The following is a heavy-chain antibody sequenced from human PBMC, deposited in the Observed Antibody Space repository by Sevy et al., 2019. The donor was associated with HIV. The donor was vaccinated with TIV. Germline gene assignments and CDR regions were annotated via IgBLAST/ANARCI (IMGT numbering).Heavy chain of an antibody. CDR1: GFTFSDYY. CDR3: AREGGYCSSTSCYTAYYYYYYGMDV. CDR2: ISSSGSTI. D-gene: IGHD2-2*02. Sequence: GGSLRLSCAASGFTFSDYYMSWIRQAPGKGLEWVSYISSSGSTIYYADSVKGRFTISRDNAKNSLYLQMNSLRAEDTAVYYCAREGGYCSSTSCYTAYYYYYYGMDVWGQRTTVTVSS. V-gene: IGHV3-11*01. J-gene: IGHJ6*02.